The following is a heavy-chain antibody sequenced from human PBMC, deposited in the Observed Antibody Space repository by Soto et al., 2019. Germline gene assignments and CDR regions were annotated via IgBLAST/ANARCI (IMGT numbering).Heavy chain of an antibody. CDR1: GGPFSSYG. CDR3: ARDGTIQLANFDL. CDR2: IIPLFGTP. Sequence: QVLLIQSGAEVKKPGSSVKVSCTSSGGPFSSYGISWVRQVPGQGLEWLGGIIPLFGTPSYARKFQDRLTISADESTTTASMESSSLTYEDTAISVCARDGTIQLANFDLWGKGTLVTVSS. V-gene: IGHV1-69*01. J-gene: IGHJ4*02. D-gene: IGHD2-2*01.